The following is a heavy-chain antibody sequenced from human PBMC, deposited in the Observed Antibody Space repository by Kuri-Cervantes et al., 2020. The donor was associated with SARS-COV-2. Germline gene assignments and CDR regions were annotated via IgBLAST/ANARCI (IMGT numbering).Heavy chain of an antibody. Sequence: SQTLSLTCAVYGGSFSGYYWSWIRQPPGKGLEWIGEINHCGSTNYNPSLKSRVTISVDTSKNQFSLKLSSVTAADTAVYYCARAWGYWGQGTLVTVSS. J-gene: IGHJ4*02. CDR3: ARAWGY. D-gene: IGHD3-16*01. V-gene: IGHV4-34*01. CDR1: GGSFSGYY. CDR2: INHCGST.